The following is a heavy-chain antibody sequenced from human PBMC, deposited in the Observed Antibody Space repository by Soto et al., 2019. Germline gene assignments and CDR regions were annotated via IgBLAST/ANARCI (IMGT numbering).Heavy chain of an antibody. CDR1: GGSVSSGSYY. J-gene: IGHJ4*02. CDR2: IYYSGST. V-gene: IGHV4-61*01. Sequence: SETLSLTCTVSGGSVSSGSYYWSWIRQPPGKGLEWIGYIYYSGSTNYNPSLKSRVTISVDTSKNQFSLKLSSVTAADTAVYYCARRVGYDFWSGYYTVYFDYWGQGTLVTFSS. CDR3: ARRVGYDFWSGYYTVYFDY. D-gene: IGHD3-3*01.